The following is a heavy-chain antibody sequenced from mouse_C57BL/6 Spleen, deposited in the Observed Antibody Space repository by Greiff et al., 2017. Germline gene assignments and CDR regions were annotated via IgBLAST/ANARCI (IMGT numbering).Heavy chain of an antibody. CDR3: ARTTVEDYYAMDY. CDR1: GYSITSGYY. J-gene: IGHJ4*01. Sequence: EVKLQESGPGLVKPSQSLSLTCSVTGYSITSGYYWNWIRQFPGNKLEWMGYISYDGSNNYNPSLKNRISITRDTSKNQFFLKLNSVTTEDTATYYCARTTVEDYYAMDYWGQGTSVTVSS. CDR2: ISYDGSN. D-gene: IGHD1-1*01. V-gene: IGHV3-6*01.